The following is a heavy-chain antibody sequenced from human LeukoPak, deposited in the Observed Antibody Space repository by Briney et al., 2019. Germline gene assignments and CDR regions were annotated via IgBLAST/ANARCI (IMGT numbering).Heavy chain of an antibody. Sequence: SETLSLTYTVSGGSISSYYWSWIRQPPGKGLEWIGYIYYSGSTNYSPSLKSRVTISVDTSKNQFSLKLSSVTAADTAVYYCARAGLTGRYNWFDPWGQGTLVTVSS. D-gene: IGHD1-20*01. CDR1: GGSISSYY. V-gene: IGHV4-59*01. CDR3: ARAGLTGRYNWFDP. J-gene: IGHJ5*02. CDR2: IYYSGST.